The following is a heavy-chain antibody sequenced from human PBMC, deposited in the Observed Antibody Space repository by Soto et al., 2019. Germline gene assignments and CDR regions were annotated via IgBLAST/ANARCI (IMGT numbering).Heavy chain of an antibody. CDR1: GFTFSSYG. CDR3: AKWNGGFDY. D-gene: IGHD3-16*01. J-gene: IGHJ4*02. CDR2: ISYDGSYK. Sequence: QVQLVESGGGVVQPGRSLRLSCAASGFTFSSYGMHWVRQAPGKGLEWVAVISYDGSYKYYADSVKGRFTISRDNSKNPLYLQMNSLRAEDTAVYYCAKWNGGFDYWGQGTLVTGSS. V-gene: IGHV3-30*18.